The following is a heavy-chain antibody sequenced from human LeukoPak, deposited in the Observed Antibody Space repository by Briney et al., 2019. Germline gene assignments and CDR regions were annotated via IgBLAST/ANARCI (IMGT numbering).Heavy chain of an antibody. Sequence: GASVKVSCKASGGTFSSYAISWVRQAPGQGLEWMGGITPIFGTANYAQKFQGRVTITADESTSTAYMELSSLRSEDTAVYYCARTYDFWTEYYFDYWGQGTLVTVSS. CDR2: ITPIFGTA. D-gene: IGHD3-3*01. CDR3: ARTYDFWTEYYFDY. CDR1: GGTFSSYA. J-gene: IGHJ4*02. V-gene: IGHV1-69*13.